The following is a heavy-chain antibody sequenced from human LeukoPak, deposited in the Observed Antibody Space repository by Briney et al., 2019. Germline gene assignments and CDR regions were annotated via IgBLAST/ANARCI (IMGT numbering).Heavy chain of an antibody. V-gene: IGHV4-61*02. Sequence: SETLSLTCTVSGGSISSGSYYWSWIRQPAGKGLEWIGRIYTSGSTNYNPSLKSRVTISVDTSKNQFSLKLSSVTAADTAIYYCARERGYTNDYWGQGTLVTVSS. J-gene: IGHJ4*02. CDR1: GGSISSGSYY. CDR2: IYTSGST. D-gene: IGHD2-2*02. CDR3: ARERGYTNDY.